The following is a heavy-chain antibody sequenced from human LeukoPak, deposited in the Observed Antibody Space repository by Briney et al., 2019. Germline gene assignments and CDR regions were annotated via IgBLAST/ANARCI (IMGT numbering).Heavy chain of an antibody. V-gene: IGHV3-23*01. Sequence: PGGSLRLSCVASGFSFSNYAMGWVRQAPGKGLEWVATANEGGGRTYYADSVQGRFTMSRDNSRNTLYLQMNSLRVEDTAIYYCAKEGRPNSGGGFYDYWGQGTRVTVSS. CDR2: ANEGGGRT. J-gene: IGHJ4*02. CDR3: AKEGRPNSGGGFYDY. D-gene: IGHD5-12*01. CDR1: GFSFSNYA.